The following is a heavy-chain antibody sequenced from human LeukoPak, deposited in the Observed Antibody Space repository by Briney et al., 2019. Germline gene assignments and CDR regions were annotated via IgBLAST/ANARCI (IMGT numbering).Heavy chain of an antibody. CDR3: ARDKWEQGDFQH. CDR2: ISGSGGAT. V-gene: IGHV3-23*01. CDR1: GFTFSSYT. J-gene: IGHJ1*01. D-gene: IGHD1-26*01. Sequence: GGSLRLSCAASGFTFSSYTMNWVRQAPGKGLEWVSAISGSGGATFYADSVKGRFTISRDGSKSTVYLHMNSLSVEDTAVYYCARDKWEQGDFQHWGQGTLVTVSS.